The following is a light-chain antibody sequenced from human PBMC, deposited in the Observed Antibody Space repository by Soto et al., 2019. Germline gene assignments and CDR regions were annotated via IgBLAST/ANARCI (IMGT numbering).Light chain of an antibody. CDR2: GTS. J-gene: IGKJ1*01. Sequence: MVMTQSPATLSVSPGERVTLSCRTSQNVTSNLAWYQLKPGQTPSLLIYGTSTRAPDIPVRFSGSGSGTEFTLTITTVQSGDSAVYYCHQYADWGFGPGIKVEIK. V-gene: IGKV3-15*01. CDR1: QNVTSN. CDR3: HQYADWG.